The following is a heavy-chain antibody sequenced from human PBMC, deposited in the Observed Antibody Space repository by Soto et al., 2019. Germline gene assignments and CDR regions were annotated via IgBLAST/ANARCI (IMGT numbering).Heavy chain of an antibody. D-gene: IGHD6-13*01. V-gene: IGHV1-46*01. CDR1: GYTFTHYY. Sequence: QVQLVQSGAEVKKPGASVKLSCRTSGYTFTHYYIHWVRQAPGQGLEWLGIINPASGSTNYAQDFQGRATLTMDTSTNTVYMDLSGLRAEDTAIFDCARDLAAGDHWGHGTLVTVSS. CDR3: ARDLAAGDH. J-gene: IGHJ4*01. CDR2: INPASGST.